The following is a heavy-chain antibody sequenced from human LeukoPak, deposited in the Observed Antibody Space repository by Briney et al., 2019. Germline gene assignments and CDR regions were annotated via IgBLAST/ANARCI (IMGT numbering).Heavy chain of an antibody. Sequence: ASVKVFCKASGYTFTRYDINWVRQATGQGLGWMGCMNPNSGNTGYAQKFQGRVTMTRNTSISTAYMELSSLRSEDTAVYSCARARPTSMVRGANLGDQYWFDPWGQGTLVTVSS. D-gene: IGHD3-10*01. J-gene: IGHJ5*02. CDR3: ARARPTSMVRGANLGDQYWFDP. V-gene: IGHV1-8*01. CDR2: MNPNSGNT. CDR1: GYTFTRYD.